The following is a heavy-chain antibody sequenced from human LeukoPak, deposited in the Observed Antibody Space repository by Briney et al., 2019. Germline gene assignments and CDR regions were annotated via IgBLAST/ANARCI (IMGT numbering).Heavy chain of an antibody. J-gene: IGHJ4*02. D-gene: IGHD2-21*01. Sequence: GGSLRLSCAASGLTFRNYAMSWVRQAPGKGLEWVSVICANDGNTYYADAVKGRFTISRDNSKNTLYLQMNSLRAEDTAVYYCANIPYSDWSPNFGGQGTLVTVSS. CDR1: GLTFRNYA. V-gene: IGHV3-23*01. CDR2: ICANDGNT. CDR3: ANIPYSDWSPNF.